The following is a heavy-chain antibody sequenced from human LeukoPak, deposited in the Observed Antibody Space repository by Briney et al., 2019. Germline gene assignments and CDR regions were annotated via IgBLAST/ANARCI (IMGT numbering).Heavy chain of an antibody. V-gene: IGHV1-46*01. D-gene: IGHD3-3*01. J-gene: IGHJ6*02. CDR3: AREGFPPKISDFWSGLGPYYYYGMDV. CDR1: GYTFVGHY. CDR2: INPSGGST. Sequence: ASVKVSCKGSGYTFVGHYMHWVRQAPGQGLEWMGIINPSGGSTSYTQKFQGRVTMTRDTSTSTVYMELSSLRSEDTAVYYCAREGFPPKISDFWSGLGPYYYYGMDVWGQGTTVTVSS.